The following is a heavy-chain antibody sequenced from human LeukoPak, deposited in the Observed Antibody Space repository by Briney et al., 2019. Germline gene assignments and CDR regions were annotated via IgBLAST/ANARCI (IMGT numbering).Heavy chain of an antibody. CDR2: IWYDGSNK. V-gene: IGHV3-33*01. J-gene: IGHJ4*02. D-gene: IGHD3-22*01. CDR3: ARGGYYDSTGYFLTDY. Sequence: GRSLRLSCAASGFTFNNYAMHWVRQAPGKGLEWVAVIWYDGSNKYYADSVKGRFTISRDNSMNTLYLQMNSLRAEDTAVYYCARGGYYDSTGYFLTDYWGQGALVTASS. CDR1: GFTFNNYA.